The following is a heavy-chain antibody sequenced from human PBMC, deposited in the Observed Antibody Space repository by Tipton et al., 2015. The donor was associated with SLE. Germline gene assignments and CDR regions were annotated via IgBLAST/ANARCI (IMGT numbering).Heavy chain of an antibody. CDR1: GGSISSSNNY. CDR2: MNYGGRT. J-gene: IGHJ3*01. Sequence: TLSLTCTVSGGSISSSNNYWDWIRQTPGKGLQWIGEMNYGGRTNYNPSLKSRVTISVATSKNQCSLKLTSVTAADTAVYYCARGGSNYGYDAFDLWGQGTMVTVSS. CDR3: ARGGSNYGYDAFDL. D-gene: IGHD1-26*01. V-gene: IGHV4-39*07.